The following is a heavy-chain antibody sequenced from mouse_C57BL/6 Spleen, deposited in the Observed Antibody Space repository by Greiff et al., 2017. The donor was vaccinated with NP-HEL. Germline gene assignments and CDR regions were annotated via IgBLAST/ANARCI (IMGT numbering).Heavy chain of an antibody. CDR3: ARYSNYEDYARDY. V-gene: IGHV14-3*01. D-gene: IGHD2-5*01. CDR2: IDPANGNT. J-gene: IGHJ4*01. Sequence: EVQLQQSVAELVRPGASVKLSCTASGFNIKNTYMHWVKQRPEQGLEWIGRIDPANGNTKYAPKFQGKATITADTSSNTAYLQLSSLTSEHTAIYYCARYSNYEDYARDYWGQGTSVTVSS. CDR1: GFNIKNTY.